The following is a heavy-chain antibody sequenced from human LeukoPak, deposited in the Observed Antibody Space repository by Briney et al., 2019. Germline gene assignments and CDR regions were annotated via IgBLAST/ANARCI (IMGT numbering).Heavy chain of an antibody. CDR1: GGTFSSYA. V-gene: IGHV1-69*05. D-gene: IGHD4-17*01. Sequence: TSVKVSCKASGGTFSSYAIGWVRQAPGQGLEWIGRIIPIFGTANCAQKFQGRVTITTDESTSTAYMELSSLRSEDTAVYYCARESRIPTTVTTGYFDYWGQGTLVTVSS. J-gene: IGHJ4*02. CDR3: ARESRIPTTVTTGYFDY. CDR2: IIPIFGTA.